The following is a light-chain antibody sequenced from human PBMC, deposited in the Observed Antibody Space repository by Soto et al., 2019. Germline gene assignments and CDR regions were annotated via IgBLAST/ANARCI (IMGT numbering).Light chain of an antibody. CDR3: QQYDNLPLT. CDR2: DAS. CDR1: QDISNY. Sequence: DIQMTQSPPSLSASVGDRVTITCQASQDISNYLYWYQQKPGKAPKLLIYDASHLEPVVPSMFSVSESGTDFTFTISNLQPEDSATYYGQQYDNLPLTFGGGTKVEIK. V-gene: IGKV1-33*01. J-gene: IGKJ4*01.